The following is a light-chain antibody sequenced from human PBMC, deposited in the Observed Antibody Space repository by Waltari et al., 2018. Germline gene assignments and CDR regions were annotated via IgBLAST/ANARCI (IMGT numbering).Light chain of an antibody. CDR2: KDS. J-gene: IGLJ1*01. V-gene: IGLV3-25*03. Sequence: SLELTQSPSVAVSPGQTAGITCSGDALSKQHVYWYQQRPGQAPVWVLFKDSERPSGIPERFSCSRSGTPGTMTITGDQAEDEADYYCQSSDSSGNDYVFGPGTKVTVL. CDR3: QSSDSSGNDYV. CDR1: ALSKQH.